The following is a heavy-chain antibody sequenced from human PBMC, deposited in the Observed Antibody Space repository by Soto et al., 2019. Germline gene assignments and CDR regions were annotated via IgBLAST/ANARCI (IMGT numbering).Heavy chain of an antibody. CDR1: GYSFTPYW. CDR2: IYPADSDT. D-gene: IGHD3-10*01. Sequence: LQISCKGSGYSFTPYWIAWVRQMPGKGLEWMGVIYPADSDTKYSPSFQGQVTISADKSISTAYLQWSSLKASDTATYYCARSGSGTYERAKYYFYGMDVWGQGATVTVSS. J-gene: IGHJ6*02. V-gene: IGHV5-51*01. CDR3: ARSGSGTYERAKYYFYGMDV.